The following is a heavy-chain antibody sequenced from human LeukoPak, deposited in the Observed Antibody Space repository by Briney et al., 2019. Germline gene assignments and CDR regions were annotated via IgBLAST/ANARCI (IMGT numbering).Heavy chain of an antibody. J-gene: IGHJ6*03. Sequence: ASVKVSCKASGYTFTSYGISWVRQAPGQGLEWMGWISAYNGNTNYAQKLQGRVTMTTDTSTSTAYMELRSLRSDDTAVYYCARASQAYETTPSHYDFWSGYYSVYYYYYMDVWGKGTTVTVSS. CDR2: ISAYNGNT. D-gene: IGHD3-3*01. V-gene: IGHV1-18*01. CDR3: ARASQAYETTPSHYDFWSGYYSVYYYYYMDV. CDR1: GYTFTSYG.